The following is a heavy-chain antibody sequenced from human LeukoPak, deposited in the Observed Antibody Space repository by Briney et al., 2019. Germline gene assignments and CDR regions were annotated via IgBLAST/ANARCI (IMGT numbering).Heavy chain of an antibody. CDR3: AGASYDSSGVH. V-gene: IGHV4-59*01. J-gene: IGHJ4*02. Sequence: LSETLSLTCTVSGGSISSYYWSCIRQPPGKGLEWIGYIYYSGSTNYNPSLKSRVTISVDTSKNQFSLKLSSVTAADTAVYYCAGASYDSSGVHWGQGTLVTVSS. CDR1: GGSISSYY. CDR2: IYYSGST. D-gene: IGHD3-22*01.